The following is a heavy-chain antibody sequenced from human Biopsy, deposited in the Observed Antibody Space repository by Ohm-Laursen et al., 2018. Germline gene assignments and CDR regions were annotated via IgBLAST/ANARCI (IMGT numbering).Heavy chain of an antibody. J-gene: IGHJ4*02. CDR2: FYYSGNT. CDR3: ARDSPSYADYPFDY. CDR1: GGSISDSTYH. D-gene: IGHD4-17*01. Sequence: SDTLSLTCTVSGGSISDSTYHWGWIRQSPGKGLEWIGNFYYSGNTDYSPSLKSRVTMPLDTSKNQFSLRLRSVSAADTAVYYCARDSPSYADYPFDYWGQGTLVTVPS. V-gene: IGHV4-39*07.